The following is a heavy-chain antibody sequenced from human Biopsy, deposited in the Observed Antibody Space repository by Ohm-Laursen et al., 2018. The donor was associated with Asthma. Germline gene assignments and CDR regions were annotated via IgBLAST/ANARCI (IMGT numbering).Heavy chain of an antibody. J-gene: IGHJ4*02. D-gene: IGHD6-19*01. CDR1: GFTFSSYA. V-gene: IGHV3-30*03. CDR3: ARESSVAGSSDFDY. CDR2: ISYDGSNK. Sequence: SLRLSCTASGFTFSSYAMNWVRQAPGKGLEWVAVISYDGSNKYYADSVKGRFTISRDNSKNTLYLQMNSLRAEDTAVYYCARESSVAGSSDFDYWGQGTLVTVSS.